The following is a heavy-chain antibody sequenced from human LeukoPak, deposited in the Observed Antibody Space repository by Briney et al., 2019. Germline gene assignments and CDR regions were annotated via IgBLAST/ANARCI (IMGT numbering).Heavy chain of an antibody. CDR1: GFSLSRYS. V-gene: IGHV3-30*18. J-gene: IGHJ4*02. CDR2: ISYDGTDT. Sequence: GGSLRLSCAASGFSLSRYSMHWVRQAPGRGLEWVSVISYDGTDTYYADSVKGRFTVSRDNSKNMLYLQLNSLRDDDTAVYYCAKAGVVVVAATPNYFDFWGQGTLVTVSS. CDR3: AKAGVVVVAATPNYFDF. D-gene: IGHD2-15*01.